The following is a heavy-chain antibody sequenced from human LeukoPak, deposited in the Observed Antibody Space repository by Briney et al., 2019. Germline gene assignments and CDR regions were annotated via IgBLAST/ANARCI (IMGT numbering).Heavy chain of an antibody. J-gene: IGHJ6*04. CDR3: ARNIAAAGYYYYGMDV. V-gene: IGHV4-38-2*01. Sequence: SETLSLTCAVSGYSISSGYYWGWIRQPPGKGLEWIGSIYHSGSTYYNPSLKSRVTISVDTSKNQFSLKLSSVTAADTAVYYCARNIAAAGYYYYGMDVWGKGTTATVSS. D-gene: IGHD6-13*01. CDR2: IYHSGST. CDR1: GYSISSGYY.